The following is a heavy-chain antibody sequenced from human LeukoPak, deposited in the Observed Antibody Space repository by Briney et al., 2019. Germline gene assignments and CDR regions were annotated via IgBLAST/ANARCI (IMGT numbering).Heavy chain of an antibody. V-gene: IGHV5-51*01. J-gene: IGHJ3*02. Sequence: GESLKISCKGSGYSFTSYSIGWVRQMPGKGLEWMGIIYPGDSNTRYSPSFQGQVTISADKSISTAYLQWISLKASDTAIYYCARPLAFDIWGQGTMVTVSS. CDR3: ARPLAFDI. CDR2: IYPGDSNT. CDR1: GYSFTSYS.